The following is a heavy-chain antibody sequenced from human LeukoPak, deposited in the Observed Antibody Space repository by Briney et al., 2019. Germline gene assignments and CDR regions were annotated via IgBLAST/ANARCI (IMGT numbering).Heavy chain of an antibody. CDR1: GFSFRKYA. D-gene: IGHD3-10*01. Sequence: GGSLRLSCSASGFSFRKYAMHWVRQAPGKGLEYVSVINSNGGSTYYADSVKGRFTISRDNSKNTLYLQMNSLRAEDTAVYYCAKVGLGTMVRGVIPHFDYWGQGTLVTVSS. CDR3: AKVGLGTMVRGVIPHFDY. V-gene: IGHV3-64*04. J-gene: IGHJ4*02. CDR2: INSNGGST.